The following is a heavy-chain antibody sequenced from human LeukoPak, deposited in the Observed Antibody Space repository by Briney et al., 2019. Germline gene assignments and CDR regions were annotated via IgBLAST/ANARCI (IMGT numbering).Heavy chain of an antibody. CDR2: ISSSDAGT. CDR1: GFSLSSYA. CDR3: AKAPVTSCRGAYCYPFDY. V-gene: IGHV3-23*01. Sequence: GGSLRLSCAASGFSLSSYAMSWVRQAPGKGLEWVSAISSSDAGTYHADSVRGRFTISRDSSKNTLYLQMNSLRAEDGAVYYGAKAPVTSCRGAYCYPFDYWGQGTLVTVSS. D-gene: IGHD2-21*01. J-gene: IGHJ4*02.